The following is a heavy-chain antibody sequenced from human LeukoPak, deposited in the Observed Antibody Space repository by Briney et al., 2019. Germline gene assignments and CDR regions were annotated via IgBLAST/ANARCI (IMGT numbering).Heavy chain of an antibody. CDR3: AKKFRGTTVISGDYFDY. CDR1: GFTFSSYA. D-gene: IGHD4-17*01. V-gene: IGHV3-30-3*02. J-gene: IGHJ4*02. Sequence: GGSLRLSCAASGFTFSSYAMHWVRQTPGKGLEWVAVMSFDGSKKYYADSVKGRFTISRDNSKNTLYLQMNSLRAEDTAVYYCAKKFRGTTVISGDYFDYWGQGTLVTVSS. CDR2: MSFDGSKK.